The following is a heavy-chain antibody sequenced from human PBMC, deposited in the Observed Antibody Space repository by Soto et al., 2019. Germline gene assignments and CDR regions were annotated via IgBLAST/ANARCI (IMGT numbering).Heavy chain of an antibody. CDR3: ANLVAPTGHDDHIWGSYRHINFDY. J-gene: IGHJ4*02. D-gene: IGHD3-16*02. Sequence: EVQLLESGGGLVQPGGSLRLSCAASGFTFSSYAMSWVRQAPGKGLEWVSAISGSGGSTYDAESVKGRFTISRDNSKNTLYLQMNSLKDEDTAVYYCANLVAPTGHDDHIWGSYRHINFDYWGQGTLVTVSS. CDR2: ISGSGGST. V-gene: IGHV3-23*01. CDR1: GFTFSSYA.